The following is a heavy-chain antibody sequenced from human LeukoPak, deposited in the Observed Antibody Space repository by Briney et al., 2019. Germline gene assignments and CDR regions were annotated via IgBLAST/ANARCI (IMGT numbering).Heavy chain of an antibody. J-gene: IGHJ4*02. CDR1: GGSISNYY. CDR3: ARSSDTSGYYYYFDY. D-gene: IGHD3-22*01. Sequence: PSETLSLTRTVSGGSISNYYWSWVRQPPGKGLEWGGYIHHSVGTKYNPSLKSRVTISEDTSKNQFSLKLSSVTAADTAVYYCARSSDTSGYYYYFDYWGQGTLVTVSS. V-gene: IGHV4-59*08. CDR2: IHHSVGT.